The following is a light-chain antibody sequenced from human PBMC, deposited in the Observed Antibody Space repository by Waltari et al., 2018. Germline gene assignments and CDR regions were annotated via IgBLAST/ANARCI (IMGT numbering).Light chain of an antibody. J-gene: IGKJ4*01. CDR2: WAS. CDR3: QQRYSPLIT. Sequence: DIVITQLPESPAASLAEWAAIKPKSSQSCLDRTNYSNYLAWYQQKPGQAPKLLIYWASTRETGIPDRFSGSGSGTDFTLTISSLQAEDVAVYYCQQRYSPLITFGGGTKVEIK. CDR1: QSCLDRTNYSNY. V-gene: IGKV4-1*01.